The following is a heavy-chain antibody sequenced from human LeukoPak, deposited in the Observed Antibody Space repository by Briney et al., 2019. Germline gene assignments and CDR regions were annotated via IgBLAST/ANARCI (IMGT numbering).Heavy chain of an antibody. CDR3: VRSPTYYNMDV. CDR2: ISYDGTNK. CDR1: GFTFSNFV. Sequence: GESLTLSCAASGFTFSNFVIHWVRQAPGKGLEWLAVISYDGTNKYYADFVKGRFTISRDHSQSTVDLQMNTLGGADTAVHYCVRSPTYYNMDVWGKGTTVTVSS. J-gene: IGHJ6*03. V-gene: IGHV3-30*03.